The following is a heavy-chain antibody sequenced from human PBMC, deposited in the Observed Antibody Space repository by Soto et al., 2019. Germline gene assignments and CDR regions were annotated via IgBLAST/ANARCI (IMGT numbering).Heavy chain of an antibody. D-gene: IGHD6-19*01. CDR2: IYHSGST. J-gene: IGHJ4*02. V-gene: IGHV4-28*03. CDR1: GYSISSSNW. CDR3: ARVAVAGTRFDY. Sequence: SETLPLTCAVSGYSISSSNWWGWIRQPPGKGLEWIGYIYHSGSTYYNPSLKSRVTISVDKSKNQFSLKLSSVTAADTAVYYCARVAVAGTRFDYWGQGTLVTVSS.